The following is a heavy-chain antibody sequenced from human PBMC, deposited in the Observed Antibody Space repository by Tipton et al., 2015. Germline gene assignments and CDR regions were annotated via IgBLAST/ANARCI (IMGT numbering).Heavy chain of an antibody. V-gene: IGHV3-7*01. CDR1: GFSFSNYW. J-gene: IGHJ4*02. Sequence: SLRLSCEASGFSFSNYWMAWVANIKPDGSESYYLESVKGRFTFSRDNAKNSLYLQMNRLRAEDTAVYYCARSGGYGWDQWGQGTLVTVSS. D-gene: IGHD5-12*01. CDR3: ARSGGYGWDQ. CDR2: IKPDGSES.